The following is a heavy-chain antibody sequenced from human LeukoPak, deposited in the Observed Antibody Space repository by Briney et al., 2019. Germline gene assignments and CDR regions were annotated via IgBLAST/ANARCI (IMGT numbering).Heavy chain of an antibody. J-gene: IGHJ6*04. Sequence: GGSLRLSCAASGFTFSSYSMNWVRQAPGKGLEWVAVISYDGSNKYYADSVKGQFTISRDNAKNSLYLQMNSLRAEDTVVYYCAELGITMIGGVWGKGTTVTISS. CDR1: GFTFSSYS. V-gene: IGHV3-30*18. D-gene: IGHD3-10*02. CDR3: AELGITMIGGV. CDR2: ISYDGSNK.